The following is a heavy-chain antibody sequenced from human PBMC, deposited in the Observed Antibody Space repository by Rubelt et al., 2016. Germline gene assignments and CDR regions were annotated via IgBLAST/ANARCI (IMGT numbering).Heavy chain of an antibody. CDR3: ARPLDY. V-gene: IGHV4-34*01. CDR2: INHSGST. J-gene: IGHJ4*02. CDR1: GGSFSGYY. Sequence: QVQLQQWGAGLLKPSETLSLTCAVYGGSFSGYYWSWIRQPPGKGLEWIGEINHSGSTYYNPSFKVRVTISGDTSKNQLSRKLSSGTAADTAVYYCARPLDYWGQGTLVTVSS.